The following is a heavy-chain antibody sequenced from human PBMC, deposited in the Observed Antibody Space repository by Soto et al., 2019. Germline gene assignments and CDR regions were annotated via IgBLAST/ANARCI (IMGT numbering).Heavy chain of an antibody. D-gene: IGHD2-21*02. V-gene: IGHV4-4*07. CDR1: GVSVRSYT. Sequence: LSLTCIVSGVSVRSYTWSWVRQPANKGLEWIGRVFSSVSATYNPSLKSRVSISMDTPENRISLKLDSVTAADAGVYFCARDGMTIGDTWGPGTLVTVSS. CDR3: ARDGMTIGDT. J-gene: IGHJ4*02. CDR2: VFSSVSA.